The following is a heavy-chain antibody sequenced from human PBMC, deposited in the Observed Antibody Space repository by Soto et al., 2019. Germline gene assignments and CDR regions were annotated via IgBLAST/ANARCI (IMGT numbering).Heavy chain of an antibody. J-gene: IGHJ6*02. CDR3: ARRQAPIGFPYYYYGMDV. V-gene: IGHV1-18*01. CDR1: GYTFTSYG. CDR2: ISAYNGNT. Sequence: ASVKVSCKASGYTFTSYGISWVRQAPGQGLEWMGWISAYNGNTNYAQKLQGRVTMTTDTSTSTAYMELRSLRSDDTAVYYCARRQAPIGFPYYYYGMDVWGQGTTVTVSS. D-gene: IGHD6-25*01.